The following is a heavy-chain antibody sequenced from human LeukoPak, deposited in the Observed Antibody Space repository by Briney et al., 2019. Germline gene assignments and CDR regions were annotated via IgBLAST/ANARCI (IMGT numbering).Heavy chain of an antibody. CDR1: GYTFTSYG. J-gene: IGHJ6*03. CDR3: ARVLEATGRSPTAGYYYYYYMDV. CDR2: ISAYNGNT. V-gene: IGHV1-18*01. Sequence: ASVKVSCKASGYTFTSYGISWVRQAPGQGLEWMGWISAYNGNTNYAQKLQGRVTMTTDTSTSTAYMELSSLRSEDTAVYYCARVLEATGRSPTAGYYYYYYMDVWGKGTTVTISS. D-gene: IGHD5-12*01.